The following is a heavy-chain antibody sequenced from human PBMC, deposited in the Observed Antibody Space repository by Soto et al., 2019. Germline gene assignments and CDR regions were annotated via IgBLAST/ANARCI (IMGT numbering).Heavy chain of an antibody. J-gene: IGHJ4*02. D-gene: IGHD5-12*01. CDR1: GGSISSYY. Sequence: SETLSLTCTVSGGSISSYYWSWIRQPPGKGLEWIGYIYYSVSTNYNPSLKSRVTISVDTSKNQFSLKLSSVTAADTAVYYCARDRRDVATVIDYWGQGTLVTVSS. CDR2: IYYSVST. CDR3: ARDRRDVATVIDY. V-gene: IGHV4-59*01.